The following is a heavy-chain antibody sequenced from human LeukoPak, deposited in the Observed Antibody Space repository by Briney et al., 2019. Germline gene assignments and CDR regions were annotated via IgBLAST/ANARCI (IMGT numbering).Heavy chain of an antibody. CDR1: GFTFSSYE. V-gene: IGHV3-48*03. CDR2: ISSSGSTI. J-gene: IGHJ3*02. CDR3: ARVLRYFDWFPSGDAFDI. Sequence: GGSLRLSCAASGFTFSSYEMSWVRQAPGKGLEWVSYISSSGSTIYYADSVKGRFTISRDNAKNSPYLQMNSLRAEDTAVYYCARVLRYFDWFPSGDAFDIWGQGTMVTVSS. D-gene: IGHD3-9*01.